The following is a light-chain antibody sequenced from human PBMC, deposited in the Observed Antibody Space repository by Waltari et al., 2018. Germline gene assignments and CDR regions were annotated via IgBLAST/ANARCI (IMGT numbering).Light chain of an antibody. V-gene: IGLV4-69*01. J-gene: IGLJ3*02. CDR1: SGHSSYA. CDR2: LNSDGSH. Sequence: QLVLTQSPSASASLGASVKLTCTLSSGHSSYAIAWHQQQPEKGPRSLMKLNSDGSHSKVDGLPDRFSVSSSGAERYLTISSLQSEDEADYYCQTWGTGIRVFGGGTKLTVL. CDR3: QTWGTGIRV.